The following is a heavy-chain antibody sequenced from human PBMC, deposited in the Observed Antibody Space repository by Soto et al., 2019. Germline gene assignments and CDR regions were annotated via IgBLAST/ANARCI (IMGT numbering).Heavy chain of an antibody. CDR2: ISGYNGNT. Sequence: QVQLVQSGAEVMTPGASVKVSCKASGYTFSNFGLSWVRQAPGQGLEWMGWISGYNGNTNSAERFQGRVTMTTDTSTTTAYREVGGRLSADTPVYYGARDKGYGFGCSSPSAMDVWGQGPTVPVSS. D-gene: IGHD5-18*01. J-gene: IGHJ6*02. V-gene: IGHV1-18*01. CDR1: GYTFSNFG. CDR3: ARDKGYGFGCSSPSAMDV.